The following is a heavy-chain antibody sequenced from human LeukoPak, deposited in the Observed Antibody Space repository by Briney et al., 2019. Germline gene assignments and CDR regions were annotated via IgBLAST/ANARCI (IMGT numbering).Heavy chain of an antibody. CDR3: ARVGSSWYGAGYFDY. V-gene: IGHV1-46*01. CDR1: GYTFTSYY. J-gene: IGHJ4*02. D-gene: IGHD6-13*01. Sequence: ASVKVSCKAFGYTFTSYYMHWVRQAPGQGLEWMGIINPSGGSTSYAQKFQGRVTMTRDTSTSTVYMELSSLRSEDTAVYYCARVGSSWYGAGYFDYWGQGTLVTVSS. CDR2: INPSGGST.